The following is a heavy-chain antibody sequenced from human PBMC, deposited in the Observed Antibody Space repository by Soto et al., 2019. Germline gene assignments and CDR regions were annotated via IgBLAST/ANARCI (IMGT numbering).Heavy chain of an antibody. J-gene: IGHJ4*02. CDR1: GFIFSSFG. CDR3: ARRDSSGWYYFDY. CDR2: ISSSSSTI. D-gene: IGHD6-19*01. Sequence: EVQLVESGGGLVQPGGSLRLSCAASGFIFSSFGMNWVRQAPGKGLEWVSYISSSSSTIYYADSVKGRFTISRDNAKNSLYLQMNSLRDEDTAVYYCARRDSSGWYYFDYWGQGTLVTVSS. V-gene: IGHV3-48*02.